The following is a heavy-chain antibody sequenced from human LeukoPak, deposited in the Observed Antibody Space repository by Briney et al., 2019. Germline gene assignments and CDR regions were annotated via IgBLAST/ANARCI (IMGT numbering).Heavy chain of an antibody. D-gene: IGHD2-15*01. V-gene: IGHV3-23*01. Sequence: GSLRLACVASGFTFGNYAMIGVRQAPGKGLELVSGIYGSDDKTVYGDAVKGRFTISRDNSKNTLYLQMNSLRADDTAVYYCAKTQGYYDAWGQGALVTVSS. CDR3: AKTQGYYDA. CDR1: GFTFGNYA. J-gene: IGHJ5*02. CDR2: IYGSDDKT.